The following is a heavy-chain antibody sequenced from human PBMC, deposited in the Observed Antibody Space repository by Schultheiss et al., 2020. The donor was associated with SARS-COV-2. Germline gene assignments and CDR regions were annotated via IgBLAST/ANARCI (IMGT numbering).Heavy chain of an antibody. Sequence: SVKVSCKASGGTFSSYAISWVRQAPGQGLEWMGRIIPILGIANYAQKFQGRVTITADKSTSTAYMELSSLRSEDTAVYYCAREADMIVVDHYRGGDWFDPWGQGALVTVSS. D-gene: IGHD3-22*01. J-gene: IGHJ5*02. CDR2: IIPILGIA. CDR3: AREADMIVVDHYRGGDWFDP. CDR1: GGTFSSYA. V-gene: IGHV1-69*04.